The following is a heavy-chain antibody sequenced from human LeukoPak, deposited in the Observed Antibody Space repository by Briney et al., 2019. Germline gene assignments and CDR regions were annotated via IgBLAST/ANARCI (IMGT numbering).Heavy chain of an antibody. D-gene: IGHD2-2*01. CDR2: VSYSGTT. CDR1: GGSISSSSFF. J-gene: IGHJ4*02. Sequence: SETLSLTCTVSGGSISSSSFFWAWIRQPPGKGLEWIGTVSYSGTTYYSPSLKSRVTISVDTSKNQFSLRLTSVTAADTALYYCAKLTCSSAFCPLDYWGQGTLVTVSS. CDR3: AKLTCSSAFCPLDY. V-gene: IGHV4-39*01.